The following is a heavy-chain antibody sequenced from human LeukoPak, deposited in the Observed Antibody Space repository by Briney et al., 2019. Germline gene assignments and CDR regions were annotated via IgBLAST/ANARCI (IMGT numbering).Heavy chain of an antibody. V-gene: IGHV4-4*02. CDR1: GGSVLSTNW. CDR2: VLLDGRT. Sequence: SETLSLPCGVSGGSVLSTNWWTWVRQPPGKGLEWIGEVLLDGRTNYNPSLESRLTISVDLSENHVSLKLTSVTAADTAVYYCARERGFNRPLDYSGQGTLVTVSS. CDR3: ARERGFNRPLDY. J-gene: IGHJ4*02. D-gene: IGHD1-14*01.